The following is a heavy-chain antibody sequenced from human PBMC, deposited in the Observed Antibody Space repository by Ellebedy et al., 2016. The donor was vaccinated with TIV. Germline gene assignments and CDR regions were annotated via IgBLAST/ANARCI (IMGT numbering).Heavy chain of an antibody. V-gene: IGHV4-31*03. J-gene: IGHJ5*02. CDR3: ARGFYDFSRSGENWFNP. CDR2: IYYSGST. D-gene: IGHD3-3*01. CDR1: GGSISSGGYY. Sequence: SETLSLXCTVSGGSISSGGYYWSWIRQHPGKGLEWIGYIYYSGSTYYNPSLKSRVTISVDTSKNQFSLKLSSVTAADTAVYYCARGFYDFSRSGENWFNPWGQGTLVTVSS.